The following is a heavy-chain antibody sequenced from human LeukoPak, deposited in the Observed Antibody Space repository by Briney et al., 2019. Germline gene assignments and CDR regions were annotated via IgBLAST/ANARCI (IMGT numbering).Heavy chain of an antibody. CDR1: GFTFSSYS. V-gene: IGHV3-21*01. CDR3: AKISRNKGNWFDP. Sequence: PGGSLRLSCAASGFTFSSYSMNWVRQAPGKGLEWVSSISSSSSYIYYADSVKGRFTISRDNAKNSLYLQMNSLRAEDTAVYYCAKISRNKGNWFDPWGQGTLVTVSS. J-gene: IGHJ5*02. D-gene: IGHD1/OR15-1a*01. CDR2: ISSSSSYI.